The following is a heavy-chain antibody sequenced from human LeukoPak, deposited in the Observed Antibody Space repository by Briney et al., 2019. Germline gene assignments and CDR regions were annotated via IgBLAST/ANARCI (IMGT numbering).Heavy chain of an antibody. D-gene: IGHD4-17*01. V-gene: IGHV4-39*01. CDR2: IYYSGST. Sequence: PSETLSLTCTVSGGSISSSSYYWGWIRQPPGKGLEWIGSIYYSGSTYYNPSLKSRVTISVDTSKNQFSLKLSSVTAADTAVYYCARGFVTTVTTFPRGAFDIWGQGTMVTVSS. J-gene: IGHJ3*02. CDR3: ARGFVTTVTTFPRGAFDI. CDR1: GGSISSSSYY.